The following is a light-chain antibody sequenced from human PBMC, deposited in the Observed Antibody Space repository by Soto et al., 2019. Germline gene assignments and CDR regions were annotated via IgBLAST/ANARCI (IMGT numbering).Light chain of an antibody. Sequence: DIVLTQSPVILSLSPGDSDTLSCRASERVATSYFAWYQQRRGQAPTLLIYDTSTRATGVPDRFTGSGSGTEFTLTISSVEPEDFAVYYCQQYGRSPLYTFGQGTQLEI. V-gene: IGKV3-20*01. J-gene: IGKJ2*01. CDR3: QQYGRSPLYT. CDR1: ERVATSY. CDR2: DTS.